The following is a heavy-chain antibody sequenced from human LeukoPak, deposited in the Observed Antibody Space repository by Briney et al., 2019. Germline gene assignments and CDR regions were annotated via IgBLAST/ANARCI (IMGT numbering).Heavy chain of an antibody. V-gene: IGHV3-64*01. Sequence: GGSLRLSCAASGFTFSSYAMHWVRQAPGKGLEYVSAISSNGGSTYYANSVKGRFTISRDNSKNTLYLQMGSLRAEDMAVYYCARESSGFKYYYYYYMDVWGKGTTVTVSS. CDR3: ARESSGFKYYYYYYMDV. D-gene: IGHD3-22*01. CDR2: ISSNGGST. J-gene: IGHJ6*03. CDR1: GFTFSSYA.